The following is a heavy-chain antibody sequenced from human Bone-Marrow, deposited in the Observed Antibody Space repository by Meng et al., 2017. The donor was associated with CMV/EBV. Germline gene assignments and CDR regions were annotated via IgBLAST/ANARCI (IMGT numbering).Heavy chain of an antibody. Sequence: GESLKISCAASGFTFSNYEMHWVRQAPGKGLEWVAVIWYDGSNKYYADSVKGRFTISRDNSKNTLYLQMNSLRAEDTAVYYCARDRDRSSSQRFDYWGQGKLVTVYS. V-gene: IGHV3-33*08. CDR1: GFTFSNYE. CDR3: ARDRDRSSSQRFDY. D-gene: IGHD6-6*01. CDR2: IWYDGSNK. J-gene: IGHJ4*02.